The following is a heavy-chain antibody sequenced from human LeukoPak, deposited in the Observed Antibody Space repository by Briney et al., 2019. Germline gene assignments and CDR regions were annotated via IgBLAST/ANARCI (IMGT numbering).Heavy chain of an antibody. V-gene: IGHV3-74*01. Sequence: GGSRRLSCAASGFTFSSYWMHWVRQAAGKGLVWLSHITSDGGSTAYADSVKGRFTISRDNSKNTLYLQMNSLRAEHTAVYYCAKGFYDNSASGVFDIWGQGKMVSVSS. J-gene: IGHJ3*02. CDR2: ITSDGGST. D-gene: IGHD3-22*01. CDR3: AKGFYDNSASGVFDI. CDR1: GFTFSSYW.